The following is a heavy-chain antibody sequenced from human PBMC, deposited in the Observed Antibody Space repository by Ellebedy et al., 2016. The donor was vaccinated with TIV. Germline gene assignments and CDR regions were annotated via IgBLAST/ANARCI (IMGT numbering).Heavy chain of an antibody. CDR3: AREGDQLLIDY. CDR2: IYYSGST. D-gene: IGHD2-2*01. J-gene: IGHJ4*02. V-gene: IGHV4-30-4*01. CDR1: GGSISSGDYY. Sequence: SETLSLXCTVSGGSISSGDYYWSWIRQPPGKGLEWIGYIYYSGSTYYNPSLKSRVTISVDTSKNQFSLKLSSVTAADTAVYYCAREGDQLLIDYWGQGTLVTVSS.